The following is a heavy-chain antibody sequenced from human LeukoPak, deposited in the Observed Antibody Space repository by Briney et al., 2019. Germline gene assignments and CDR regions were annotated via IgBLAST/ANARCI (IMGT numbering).Heavy chain of an antibody. Sequence: SETLSLTCTVSGGSISSSSYYWGWIRQPPGKGLEWIGSIYYSGSTYYNPSLKSRVTISVDTSKNQFSLKLSSVTAADTAVYYCARHGSGSSLRPIYYYYYMDVWGKGTTVTISS. J-gene: IGHJ6*03. CDR2: IYYSGST. CDR1: GGSISSSSYY. CDR3: ARHGSGSSLRPIYYYYYMDV. V-gene: IGHV4-39*01. D-gene: IGHD6-13*01.